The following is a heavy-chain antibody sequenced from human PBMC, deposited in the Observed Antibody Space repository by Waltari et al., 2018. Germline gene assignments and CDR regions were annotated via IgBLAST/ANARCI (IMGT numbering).Heavy chain of an antibody. D-gene: IGHD3-22*01. Sequence: QLQLQESGPGLVKPSETLSLTCTVSGGSISSSNYYWGWIRQPPGKGLEWIGSIYYSGSTYYNPSLKGRVTISVDTSKNQFYLKLNSVTAADTAVHYCARSGYYDSSGYYWWFDPWGQGTLVTVSS. V-gene: IGHV4-39*01. CDR2: IYYSGST. J-gene: IGHJ5*02. CDR1: GGSISSSNYY. CDR3: ARSGYYDSSGYYWWFDP.